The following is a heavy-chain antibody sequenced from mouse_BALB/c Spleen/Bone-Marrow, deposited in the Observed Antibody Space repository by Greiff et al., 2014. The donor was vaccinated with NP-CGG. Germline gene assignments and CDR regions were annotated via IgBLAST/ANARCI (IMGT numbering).Heavy chain of an antibody. V-gene: IGHV1-80*01. CDR3: ARGGISVDY. CDR2: IYPGDGDT. CDR1: GYAFSVYW. Sequence: VQVVESGAELVRPGSSVKISCKASGYAFSVYWMNWVKQRPGQGLEWIGQIYPGDGDTNYNGKFKGRATLTADKSSNTAYMRLSSLTSEDSAVYFCARGGISVDYWGQGTTLTVSS. J-gene: IGHJ2*01.